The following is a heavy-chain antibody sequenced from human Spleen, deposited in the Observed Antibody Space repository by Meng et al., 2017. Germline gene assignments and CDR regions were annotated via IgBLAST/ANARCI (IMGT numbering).Heavy chain of an antibody. CDR1: GFTFRSYE. V-gene: IGHV3-48*03. Sequence: GESLKISCAASGFTFRSYEMNWVRQAPGKGLEWISYISSGGSTIYSADSVKGRFTISRDNAKNSLYLQMNSLRAEDTAVYYCARDLSNEGSYFYYGMDVWGQGTTVTVSS. CDR2: ISSGGSTI. CDR3: ARDLSNEGSYFYYGMDV. D-gene: IGHD3-10*01. J-gene: IGHJ6*02.